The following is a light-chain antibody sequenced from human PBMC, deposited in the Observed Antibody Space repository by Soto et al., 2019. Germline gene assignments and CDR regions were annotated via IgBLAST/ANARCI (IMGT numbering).Light chain of an antibody. V-gene: IGKV3-20*01. CDR1: QTVISNS. CDR3: QLYGGSPKT. J-gene: IGKJ1*01. Sequence: EIVLTQSPGTLSLSPGEGGTLSCRASQTVISNSLAWYQQKPGQPPRLLIHGASTSAPGIPDRFSGSRSWGYFSLTISTLEPNDFAVYYYQLYGGSPKTFGQGTKVEIK. CDR2: GAS.